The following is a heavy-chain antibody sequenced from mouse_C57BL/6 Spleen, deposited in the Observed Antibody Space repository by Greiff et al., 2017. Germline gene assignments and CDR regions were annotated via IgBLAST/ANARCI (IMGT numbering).Heavy chain of an antibody. CDR3: ARNGYPYYYAMDY. Sequence: VQLQQPGTELVKPGASVKLSCKASGYTFTSYWMHWVKQRPGQGLEWIGNINPSNGGTNYNEKFKSKATLTVDKSSSTAYMQLSSLTSEDSAVYYCARNGYPYYYAMDYWGQGTSVTVSS. V-gene: IGHV1-53*01. D-gene: IGHD2-2*01. CDR1: GYTFTSYW. CDR2: INPSNGGT. J-gene: IGHJ4*01.